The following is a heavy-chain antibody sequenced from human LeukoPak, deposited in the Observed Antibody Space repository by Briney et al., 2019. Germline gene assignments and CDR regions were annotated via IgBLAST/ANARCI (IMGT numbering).Heavy chain of an antibody. Sequence: GGSLRLSCAASGFTFTTCGMHWVRQAPGKGLEWVAVIWYDGSNKYYADSVKGRFTISRDNSKNTLYLQMNSLRAEDTALYYCAKDLAGAGNLGFDYWGQGTLVTVSS. CDR3: AKDLAGAGNLGFDY. CDR2: IWYDGSNK. V-gene: IGHV3-33*06. D-gene: IGHD4-23*01. J-gene: IGHJ4*02. CDR1: GFTFTTCG.